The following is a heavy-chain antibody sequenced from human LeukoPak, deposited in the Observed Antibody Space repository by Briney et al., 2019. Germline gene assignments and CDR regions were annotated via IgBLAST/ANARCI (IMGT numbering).Heavy chain of an antibody. J-gene: IGHJ4*02. CDR2: ISGHNGHT. Sequence: ASVKVSCKASGYTFTSYGINWVRQAPGQGLEWMGWISGHNGHTNYVQKMQGRVTMTTVTSTNTAYMELRNLTSDDTAVYYCARGPGIAVAGVFDYWGQGSLVTVSS. D-gene: IGHD6-19*01. CDR3: ARGPGIAVAGVFDY. V-gene: IGHV1-18*04. CDR1: GYTFTSYG.